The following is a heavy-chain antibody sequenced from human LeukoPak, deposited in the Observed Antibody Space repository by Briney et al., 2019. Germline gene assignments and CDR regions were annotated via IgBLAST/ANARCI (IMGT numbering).Heavy chain of an antibody. D-gene: IGHD3-16*01. J-gene: IGHJ4*02. CDR3: AKDHVFGGRFSQTLDY. Sequence: PGRSLRLSCAASGFTFDDYAMHWVRQAPGKGLEWVSGISWNSGRIGYADSVKGRFTISRDNAKNSLDLQMNSPRAEDTALYYCAKDHVFGGRFSQTLDYWGQGTLVTVSS. CDR1: GFTFDDYA. CDR2: ISWNSGRI. V-gene: IGHV3-9*01.